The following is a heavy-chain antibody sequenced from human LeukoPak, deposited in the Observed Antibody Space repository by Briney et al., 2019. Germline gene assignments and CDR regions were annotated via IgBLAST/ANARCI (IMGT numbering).Heavy chain of an antibody. CDR1: GYSFSSYW. J-gene: IGHJ4*02. D-gene: IGHD6-19*01. CDR2: IYPGDSDT. CDR3: ASPGYSSGWSLDY. Sequence: VESLKISCKGSGYSFSSYWIGWVRQMPGKGLEWMGIIYPGDSDTRHSPSFQGQVTISADKSISTAYLQWSSLKASDTAMYYCASPGYSSGWSLDYWGQGTLVTVSS. V-gene: IGHV5-51*01.